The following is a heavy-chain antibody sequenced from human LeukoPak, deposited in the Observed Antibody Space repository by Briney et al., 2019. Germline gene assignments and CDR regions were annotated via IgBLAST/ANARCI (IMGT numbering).Heavy chain of an antibody. CDR2: IWYDGSNK. D-gene: IGHD3-10*01. Sequence: GKSLRLSCAASGFTFSSYVMHWVRQAPGQGLEWVALIWYDGSNKHYADSVKGRFTSSRDNSNNTLFLQMSSLRAEDTAVYYCASQRGGFGGNYYCYIDVWGKGTTDSVSS. CDR3: ASQRGGFGGNYYCYIDV. CDR1: GFTFSSYV. V-gene: IGHV3-33*01. J-gene: IGHJ6*03.